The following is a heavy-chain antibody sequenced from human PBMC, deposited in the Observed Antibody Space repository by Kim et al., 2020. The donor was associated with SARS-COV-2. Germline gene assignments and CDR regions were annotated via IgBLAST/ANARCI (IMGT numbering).Heavy chain of an antibody. CDR2: IYYSGST. CDR1: GGSISSSSYY. D-gene: IGHD3-16*01. J-gene: IGHJ5*02. V-gene: IGHV4-39*01. CDR3: ARRIAALVRLGTGAFDP. Sequence: SETLSLTCTVSGGSISSSSYYWGWIRQPPGKGLEWIGSIYYSGSTYYNPSLKSRVTISVDTSKNQFSLKLSSVTAADTAVYYCARRIAALVRLGTGAFDPWGQGTLVTVSS.